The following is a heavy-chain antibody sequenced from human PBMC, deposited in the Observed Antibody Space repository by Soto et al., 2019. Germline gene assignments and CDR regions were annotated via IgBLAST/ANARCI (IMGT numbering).Heavy chain of an antibody. CDR3: ARALFGSSTWFDP. CDR1: GGSISSYF. J-gene: IGHJ5*02. CDR2: IYYSGST. Sequence: SETLSLTCTVSGGSISSYFWSWIRQPPGRGLEWIGHIYYSGSTNYNPSLKSRVTISVDTSKNQFSLKLSSVTAADTAVYYCARALFGSSTWFDPWGQGTLVTVSS. V-gene: IGHV4-59*01. D-gene: IGHD3-16*01.